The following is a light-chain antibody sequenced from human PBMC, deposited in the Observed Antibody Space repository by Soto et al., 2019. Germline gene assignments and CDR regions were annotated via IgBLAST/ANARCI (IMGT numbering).Light chain of an antibody. Sequence: EIVMTQSPDTLSVSPGERATLTCRAGQGVTTNFAWYQQKSGQSPRLLIYDVSIRATGVPARFSATGSETDFTLTISVLQSGDSAVYFCQQYNNWPFSVGQGTRLEIK. V-gene: IGKV3D-15*03. CDR2: DVS. CDR1: QGVTTN. J-gene: IGKJ5*01. CDR3: QQYNNWPFS.